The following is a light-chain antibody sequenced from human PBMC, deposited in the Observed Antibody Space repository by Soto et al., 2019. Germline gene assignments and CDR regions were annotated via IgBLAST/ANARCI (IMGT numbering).Light chain of an antibody. CDR3: QHYRSAPFT. V-gene: IGKV3-20*01. Sequence: EIVLTQSPGILSLSPGERATLACRASQSISRDHLAWYQQRPGQSPRLLIYGASSRTTGVPDRFSGSGSGTDFTLTISRLEPEDFAVYYCQHYRSAPFTFGPGTKVYIK. CDR1: QSISRDH. J-gene: IGKJ3*01. CDR2: GAS.